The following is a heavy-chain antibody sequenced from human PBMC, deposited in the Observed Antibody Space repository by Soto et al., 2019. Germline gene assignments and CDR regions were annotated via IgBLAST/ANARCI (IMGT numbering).Heavy chain of an antibody. CDR3: ARRIGSGWFRAYYFDY. CDR1: GGSLNRSSYL. J-gene: IGHJ4*02. CDR2: IYYSGST. Sequence: SETLSLTFTVSGGSLNRSSYLRGRVPPAPGLGLELIGSIYYSGSTYYNPSLKSRVTISVDTSKNQFSLKLSSVTAADTAVYYCARRIGSGWFRAYYFDYWGQGTQVTVSS. D-gene: IGHD6-19*01. V-gene: IGHV4-39*01.